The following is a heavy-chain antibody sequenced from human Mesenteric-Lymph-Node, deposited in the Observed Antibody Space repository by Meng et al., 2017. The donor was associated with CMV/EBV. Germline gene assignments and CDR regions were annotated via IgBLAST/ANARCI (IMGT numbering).Heavy chain of an antibody. CDR3: AIQSSGYAYNWFDP. Sequence: SVKVSCKASGDTFNNYAINWVRQAPGQGLEWLGGIVPIVSRTNYAQKFQGRVTITADKSTSTAYMELSSLRSEDTAVYYCAIQSSGYAYNWFDPWGQGTLVTVSS. CDR2: IVPIVSRT. V-gene: IGHV1-69*10. CDR1: GDTFNNYA. J-gene: IGHJ5*02. D-gene: IGHD5-12*01.